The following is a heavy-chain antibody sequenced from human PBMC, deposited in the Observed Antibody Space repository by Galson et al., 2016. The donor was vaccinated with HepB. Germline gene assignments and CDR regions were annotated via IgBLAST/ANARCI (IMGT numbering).Heavy chain of an antibody. V-gene: IGHV3-30*03. CDR3: AISGRYYGVDHFDY. CDR1: GFTFSSYG. CDR2: ISYDGSNK. Sequence: SLRLSCAASGFTFSSYGMHWVHQAPGKGLEWVAVISYDGSNKYYADSVKGRFTISRDNSKNTLYLQMNSLRAEDTAVYYCAISGRYYGVDHFDYWGQGTLVTVSS. D-gene: IGHD4-17*01. J-gene: IGHJ4*02.